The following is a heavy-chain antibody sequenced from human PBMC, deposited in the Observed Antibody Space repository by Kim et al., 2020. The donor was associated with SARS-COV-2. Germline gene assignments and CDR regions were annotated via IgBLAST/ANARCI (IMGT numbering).Heavy chain of an antibody. CDR2: IYYSGST. CDR3: ARHIGLTYCSGGSCYYNWFDP. Sequence: SETLSLTCTVFGGSISSSSYYWGWIRQPPGKGLEWIGSIYYSGSTYYNPSLKSRVTISVDTSKNQFSLKLSSVTAADTAVYYCARHIGLTYCSGGSCYYNWFDPWGQGTLVTVSS. CDR1: GGSISSSSYY. V-gene: IGHV4-39*01. D-gene: IGHD2-15*01. J-gene: IGHJ5*02.